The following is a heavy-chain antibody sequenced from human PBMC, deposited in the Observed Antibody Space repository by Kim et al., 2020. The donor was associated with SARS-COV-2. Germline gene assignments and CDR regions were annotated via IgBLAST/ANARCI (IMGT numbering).Heavy chain of an antibody. CDR2: INWNGGST. CDR3: AREPWIYDSSGPDAFDS. CDR1: GFTFDDYG. J-gene: IGHJ3*02. Sequence: GGSLRLSCAASGFTFDDYGMSWVRQAPGKGLEWVSGINWNGGSTGYADSVKGRFTISRDNAKNSLYLQMNSLRAEDTALYYCAREPWIYDSSGPDAFDSWGQGTIVTVSS. V-gene: IGHV3-20*04. D-gene: IGHD3-22*01.